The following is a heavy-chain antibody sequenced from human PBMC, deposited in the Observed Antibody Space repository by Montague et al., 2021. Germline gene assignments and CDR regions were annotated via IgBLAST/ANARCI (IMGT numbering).Heavy chain of an antibody. Sequence: SLSLSLSASGFTFSNFWMHWVRQAPGKGLVWVSRIVGDGHYKNYADSVQGRFTISRDNAENTLYLQMDGLRVGDTAVYYCVRDGDGFNFDYWGHGTLVTVSS. D-gene: IGHD5-24*01. CDR2: IVGDGHYK. CDR1: GFTFSNFW. V-gene: IGHV3-74*01. CDR3: VRDGDGFNFDY. J-gene: IGHJ4*01.